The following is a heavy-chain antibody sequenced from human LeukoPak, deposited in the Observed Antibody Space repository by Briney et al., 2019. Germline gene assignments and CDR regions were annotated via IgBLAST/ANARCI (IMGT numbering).Heavy chain of an antibody. D-gene: IGHD5-12*01. Sequence: SETLSLTCTVSGGSTSGYYWSWIRQPPGKGLEWIGYLYNSGSTNYNPSLKSRVTISVDTSKNQFSLKLSSVTAADTAVYYCARGVAWLRFFKFDYWGQGTLVTVSS. CDR1: GGSTSGYY. V-gene: IGHV4-59*01. CDR3: ARGVAWLRFFKFDY. CDR2: LYNSGST. J-gene: IGHJ4*02.